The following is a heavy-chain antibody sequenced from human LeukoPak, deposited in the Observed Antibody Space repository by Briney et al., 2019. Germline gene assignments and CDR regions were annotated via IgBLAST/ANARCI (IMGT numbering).Heavy chain of an antibody. J-gene: IGHJ3*02. CDR1: GFTFSSYW. V-gene: IGHV3-7*01. CDR3: ARVRIVVVPAAITGAFDI. CDR2: IKQDGSEK. Sequence: PGGSLRLSCTASGFTFSSYWMSWVRQAPGKGLEWVANIKQDGSEKYYVDSVKGRFTISRDNAKNSLYLQMNSLRAEDTAVYYCARVRIVVVPAAITGAFDIWGQGTMVTVSS. D-gene: IGHD2-2*02.